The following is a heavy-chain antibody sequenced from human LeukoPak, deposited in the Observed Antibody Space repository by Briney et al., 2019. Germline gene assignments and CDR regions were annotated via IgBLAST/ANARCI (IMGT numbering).Heavy chain of an antibody. CDR2: INPNSGGT. CDR1: GYTFTGYY. CDR3: ARADLDWNDVLALDY. J-gene: IGHJ4*02. V-gene: IGHV1-2*02. D-gene: IGHD1-1*01. Sequence: ASVKVSCKASGYTFTGYYMHWVRQAPGQGLEWMGWINPNSGGTNYAQKFQGRVTMTRDTSISTAYMELSRLRSDDTAVYYCARADLDWNDVLALDYWGQGTLVTVSS.